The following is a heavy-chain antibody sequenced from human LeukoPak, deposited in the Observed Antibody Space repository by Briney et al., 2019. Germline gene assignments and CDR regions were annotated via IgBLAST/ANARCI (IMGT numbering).Heavy chain of an antibody. D-gene: IGHD6-6*01. CDR3: ARGHGSSSSEGPADY. V-gene: IGHV4-34*01. CDR1: GFTLSRFW. CDR2: INHSGST. J-gene: IGHJ4*02. Sequence: GSLRLSCAASGFTLSRFWMSWVRQPPGKGLEWIGEINHSGSTNYNPSLKSRVTISVDTSKNQFSLKLSSVTAADTAVYYCARGHGSSSSEGPADYWGQGTLVTVSS.